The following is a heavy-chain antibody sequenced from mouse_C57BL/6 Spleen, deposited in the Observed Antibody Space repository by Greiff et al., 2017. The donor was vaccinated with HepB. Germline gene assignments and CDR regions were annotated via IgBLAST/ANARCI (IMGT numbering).Heavy chain of an antibody. CDR2: IDPSDSYT. Sequence: VQLQQSGAELVMPGASVKLSCKASGYTFTSYWMHWVKQRPGQGLEWIGEIDPSDSYTNYNQKFKGKSTLTVDKSSSTAYMQLSSLTSEDSAVYYWARQGGTDYAMDYWGQGTSVTVSS. V-gene: IGHV1-69*01. CDR3: ARQGGTDYAMDY. CDR1: GYTFTSYW. J-gene: IGHJ4*01. D-gene: IGHD4-1*01.